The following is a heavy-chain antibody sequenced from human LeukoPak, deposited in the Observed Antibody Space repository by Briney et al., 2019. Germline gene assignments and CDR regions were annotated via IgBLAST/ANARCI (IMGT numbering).Heavy chain of an antibody. CDR3: ARSRGWWALDY. J-gene: IGHJ4*02. Sequence: SETLSLTCAVSGVSIASYSCHWIRQSPGKGLEDVAAIDSYGTTYYNPSLRSRLNVAVDPSKNQCSLRLNSVTAADTAVYYCARSRGWWALDYWGPGTLVAVSS. V-gene: IGHV4-39*07. D-gene: IGHD2-8*02. CDR2: IDSYGTT. CDR1: GVSIASYS.